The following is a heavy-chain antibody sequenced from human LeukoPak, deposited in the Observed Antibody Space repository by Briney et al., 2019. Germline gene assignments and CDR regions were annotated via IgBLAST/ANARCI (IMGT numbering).Heavy chain of an antibody. J-gene: IGHJ4*02. CDR1: GGSISSSSYY. CDR2: IYYSGST. CDR3: ARYVPVKTGPTKSSFDY. D-gene: IGHD1-1*01. V-gene: IGHV4-39*07. Sequence: SETLSLTCTVSGGSISSSSYYWGWIRQPPGKGLEWIGSIYYSGSTYYNPSLKSRVTMSIDTSKSQFSLKLNSVTAADTAVYFCARYVPVKTGPTKSSFDYWGQGTLVTVSS.